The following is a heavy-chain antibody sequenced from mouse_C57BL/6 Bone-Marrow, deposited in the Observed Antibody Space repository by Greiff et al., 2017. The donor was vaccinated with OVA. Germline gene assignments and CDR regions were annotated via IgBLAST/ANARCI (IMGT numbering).Heavy chain of an antibody. CDR1: GYTFTSYW. Sequence: QVQLQQPGAELVKPGASVKLSCKASGYTFTSYWMHWVKQRPGRGLEWIGRIDPNSGGPKYNEKFKRKATLTVDKPSSTAYMQLSSLTSEVSAVYYCASGYDSSAAWFAYWGQGTLVTVSA. V-gene: IGHV1-72*01. CDR3: ASGYDSSAAWFAY. D-gene: IGHD1-1*01. CDR2: IDPNSGGP. J-gene: IGHJ3*01.